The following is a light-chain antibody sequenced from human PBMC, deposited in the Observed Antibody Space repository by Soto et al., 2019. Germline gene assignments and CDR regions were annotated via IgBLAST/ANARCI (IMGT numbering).Light chain of an antibody. V-gene: IGKV3-20*01. CDR1: QSVRNNY. J-gene: IGKJ2*01. Sequence: EFVLTQSPGTLSLSPGERATLSCRTSQSVRNNYLAWYQQKPGQAPRLLMYDASSRPGGISDRFSGSGSGTDFTLTISRLEPEDFAVYYCQDYGTSPYTFGQGTKVEIK. CDR3: QDYGTSPYT. CDR2: DAS.